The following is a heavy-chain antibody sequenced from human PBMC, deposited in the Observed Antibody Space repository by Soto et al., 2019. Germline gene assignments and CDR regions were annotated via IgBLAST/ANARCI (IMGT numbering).Heavy chain of an antibody. CDR2: IIPIFGTA. D-gene: IGHD5-12*01. J-gene: IGHJ3*02. CDR3: ARDRRLEMATIWGADAFDI. CDR1: GGTFSSYA. V-gene: IGHV1-69*13. Sequence: GASVKVSCKASGGTFSSYAISWVRQAPGQGLEWMGGIIPIFGTANYAQKFQGRVTITADESTSTAYMELSSLRSEDTAVYYCARDRRLEMATIWGADAFDIWGQGTMVTVSS.